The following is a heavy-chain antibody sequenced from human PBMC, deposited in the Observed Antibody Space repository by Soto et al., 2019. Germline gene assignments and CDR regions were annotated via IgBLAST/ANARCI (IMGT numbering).Heavy chain of an antibody. V-gene: IGHV1-18*01. CDR3: AREVSGYYGSGSYYNTRYNWFDP. Sequence: AASVKVSCKASGYTFTSYGISWVRQAPGQGLEWMGWISAYNGNTNYAQKLQGRVTMTTDTSTSTAYMELRSLRSDDTAVYYCAREVSGYYGSGSYYNTRYNWFDPWGQGTLVTVSS. CDR2: ISAYNGNT. J-gene: IGHJ5*02. D-gene: IGHD3-10*01. CDR1: GYTFTSYG.